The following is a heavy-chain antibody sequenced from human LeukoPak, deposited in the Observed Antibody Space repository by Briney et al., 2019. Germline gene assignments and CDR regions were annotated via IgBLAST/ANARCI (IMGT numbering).Heavy chain of an antibody. Sequence: GGSLRLSCADSGFTFSRQTMNWVRQAPGKGLEWISYISSSSDIIFYADSVKGRFTISRDNAKNTLYLQMNSLRAEDTAVYYCAREWHSTARFDYWGQGSLVTVSS. J-gene: IGHJ4*02. CDR3: AREWHSTARFDY. V-gene: IGHV3-48*04. CDR2: ISSSSDII. CDR1: GFTFSRQT. D-gene: IGHD5-12*01.